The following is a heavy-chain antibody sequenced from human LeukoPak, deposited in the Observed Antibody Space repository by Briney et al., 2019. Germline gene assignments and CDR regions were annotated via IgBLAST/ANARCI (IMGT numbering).Heavy chain of an antibody. V-gene: IGHV3-66*04. J-gene: IGHJ4*02. CDR2: IHSGGNT. CDR1: GFTFSSKY. CDR3: VRHLSSSWDTGFDY. D-gene: IGHD6-13*01. Sequence: GGSLRLSCAASGFTFSSKYMSWVRQAPGKGLEWVSAIHSGGNTYYADSVKGRFTISRDNSKNTVYLQMNSLRAEDTAVYYCVRHLSSSWDTGFDYWGQGTLVTVSS.